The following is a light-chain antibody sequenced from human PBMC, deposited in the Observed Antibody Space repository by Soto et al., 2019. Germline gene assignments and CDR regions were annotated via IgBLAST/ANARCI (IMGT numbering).Light chain of an antibody. J-gene: IGKJ4*01. Sequence: AIQMTQSPSSLSASIGDRVTITCRASQDIRSDLGWYQQTPGKAPKLLIYGASTLQSRVPPRFTGRGSGTDFTLTISNLQPEDFATYSCLQDYNYPRTFGGGTKVEIK. CDR3: LQDYNYPRT. CDR1: QDIRSD. CDR2: GAS. V-gene: IGKV1-6*01.